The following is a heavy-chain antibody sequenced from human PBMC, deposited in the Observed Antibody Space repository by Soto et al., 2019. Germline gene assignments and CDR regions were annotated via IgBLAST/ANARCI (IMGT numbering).Heavy chain of an antibody. D-gene: IGHD2-2*01. CDR3: ARGYCSSTSCYVAGDWFDP. V-gene: IGHV1-8*01. CDR1: GYTLTSYD. Sequence: QMQLVQSGAEVKKPGASVKVSSKASGYTLTSYDINWERQATGQGVEWMGWMNHNSGNTGYAQKFQGRVTMTRNTSISTAYMELSSLRSEDTAVYYCARGYCSSTSCYVAGDWFDPWGQGTLVTVSS. CDR2: MNHNSGNT. J-gene: IGHJ5*02.